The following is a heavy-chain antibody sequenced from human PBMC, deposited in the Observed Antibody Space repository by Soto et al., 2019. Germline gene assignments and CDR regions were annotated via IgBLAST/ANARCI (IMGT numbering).Heavy chain of an antibody. CDR1: GYTFTSYD. CDR3: ARDLGYCSGGSCYSSGDDAFDS. J-gene: IGHJ3*02. D-gene: IGHD2-15*01. Sequence: GASVKVSCKASGYTFTSYDINWVRQATGQGLEWMGWMNPNSGNTGYAQKFQGRVTMTRNTSISTAYMELSSLRSEDTAVYYCARDLGYCSGGSCYSSGDDAFDSWGQGTMVTVSS. CDR2: MNPNSGNT. V-gene: IGHV1-8*01.